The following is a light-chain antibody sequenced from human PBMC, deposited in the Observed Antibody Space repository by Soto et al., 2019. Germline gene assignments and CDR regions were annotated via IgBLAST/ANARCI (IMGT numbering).Light chain of an antibody. Sequence: EIVMTQSPATLSVSPGERATLSCRASQSISSTLAWYQQKPGQAPRILIYGASTMATGIPARFSGSGSGTEFTLTISSLQSEDFAVYYCQQYNKWLPLTFGGGTKVEIK. CDR1: QSISST. CDR2: GAS. CDR3: QQYNKWLPLT. V-gene: IGKV3-15*01. J-gene: IGKJ4*01.